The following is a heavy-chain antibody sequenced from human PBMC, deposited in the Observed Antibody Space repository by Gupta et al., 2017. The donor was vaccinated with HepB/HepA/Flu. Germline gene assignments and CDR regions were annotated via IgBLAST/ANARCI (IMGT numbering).Heavy chain of an antibody. CDR2: INHSGST. Sequence: QVQLQQWGAGLLRPPATLSLPCAVYGGFFTGYYWSWIRQLPGKGLEWIGEINHSGSTNYNPSLKSRVTISVDTSKNQFSLKLSSVTAADTAVYYCARGRGFDYWGQGTLVTVSS. CDR1: GGFFTGYY. CDR3: ARGRGFDY. V-gene: IGHV4-34*01. J-gene: IGHJ4*02.